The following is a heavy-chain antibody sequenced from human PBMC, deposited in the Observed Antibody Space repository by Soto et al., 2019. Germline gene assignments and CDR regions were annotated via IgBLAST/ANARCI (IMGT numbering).Heavy chain of an antibody. J-gene: IGHJ6*02. V-gene: IGHV4-34*01. Sequence: SETLSLTCAVYGGSFSGYYWSWIRQPPGKGLAWIGEINHSGSTNYNPSLKSRVTISVDTSKNQFSLKLSSVTAADTAVYYCARVQGFGELIDGYYYYYGMDVWGQGTTGT. D-gene: IGHD3-10*01. CDR2: INHSGST. CDR3: ARVQGFGELIDGYYYYYGMDV. CDR1: GGSFSGYY.